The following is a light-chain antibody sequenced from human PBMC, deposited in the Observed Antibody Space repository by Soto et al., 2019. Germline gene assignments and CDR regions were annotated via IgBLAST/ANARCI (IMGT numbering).Light chain of an antibody. V-gene: IGKV3-11*01. Sequence: IVLTQSPATLSFSPGEEATLSCRASQSIAIYLAWYQQKSGQSPRLLIYDTSNRAPGIPDRFSGSASATDFTLPISRLEPEDFAVYYCQQRATWPWTFGQGTAVEIK. CDR1: QSIAIY. CDR3: QQRATWPWT. J-gene: IGKJ1*01. CDR2: DTS.